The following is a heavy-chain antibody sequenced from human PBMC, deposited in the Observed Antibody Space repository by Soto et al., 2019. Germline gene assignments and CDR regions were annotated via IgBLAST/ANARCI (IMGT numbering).Heavy chain of an antibody. CDR1: GFTFSSYA. D-gene: IGHD5-12*01. Sequence: QVQLVESGGGVVQPGRSLSLSCAASGFTFSSYAMHWVRQAPGKGLEWVAVISYDGSNKYYADSVKGRFTISRDNSKNTLYLQMNSLRAEDTAVYYCARDEGEMATISYYFDYWGQGTLVTVSS. V-gene: IGHV3-30-3*01. CDR3: ARDEGEMATISYYFDY. J-gene: IGHJ4*02. CDR2: ISYDGSNK.